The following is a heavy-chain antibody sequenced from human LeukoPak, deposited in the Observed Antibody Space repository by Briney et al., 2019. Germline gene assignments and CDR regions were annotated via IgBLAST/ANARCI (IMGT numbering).Heavy chain of an antibody. CDR1: GYTFTSYD. CDR2: MNPNSGNT. CDR3: ARSPYSSGWYVSRGGWFDP. Sequence: ASVKVSCKASGYTFTSYDINWVRQATGQGLEWMGWMNPNSGNTGYAQKFQGRVTMTRNTSISTAYMELSSLRSEDTAVYYCARSPYSSGWYVSRGGWFDPWGQGTLVTVSS. J-gene: IGHJ5*02. V-gene: IGHV1-8*01. D-gene: IGHD6-19*01.